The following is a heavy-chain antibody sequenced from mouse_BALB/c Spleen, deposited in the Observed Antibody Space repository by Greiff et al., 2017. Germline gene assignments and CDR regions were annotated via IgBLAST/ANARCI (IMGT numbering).Heavy chain of an antibody. V-gene: IGHV10-1*02. CDR3: AIYYGYLYYFDY. D-gene: IGHD2-2*01. CDR1: GFTFNTYA. Sequence: EVKLVESGGGLVQPKGSLKLSCAASGFTFNTYAMNWVRQAPGKGLEWVARIRSKSNNYATYYADSVKDRFTISRDDSQSMLYLQMNNLKTEDTAMYYCAIYYGYLYYFDYWGQGTTLTVSS. J-gene: IGHJ2*01. CDR2: IRSKSNNYAT.